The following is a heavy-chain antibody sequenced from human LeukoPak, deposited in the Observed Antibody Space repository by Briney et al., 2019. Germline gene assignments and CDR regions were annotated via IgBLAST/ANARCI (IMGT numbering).Heavy chain of an antibody. CDR2: INYSGST. CDR3: AREPGLLWFGETDY. D-gene: IGHD3-10*01. Sequence: SETLSLTCAVYGGSFSGYYWSWIRQPPGKGLEWIGEINYSGSTNYNPSLKSRVTISVDTSKNQFSLKLSSVTAADTAVYYCAREPGLLWFGETDYWGQGTLVTVSS. CDR1: GGSFSGYY. V-gene: IGHV4-34*01. J-gene: IGHJ4*02.